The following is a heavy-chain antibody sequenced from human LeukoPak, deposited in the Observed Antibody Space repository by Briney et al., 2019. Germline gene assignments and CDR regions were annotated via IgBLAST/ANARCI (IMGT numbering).Heavy chain of an antibody. CDR2: IYYSGST. V-gene: IGHV4-59*01. D-gene: IGHD3-10*01. CDR3: ARGITIKGFPQNDY. Sequence: PSETLSLTCTVSGGSISSYYWSWIRQPPGKGLEWIGYIYYSGSTNYNPSLKSRVTISVDTSKNQFSLKLSSVTAADTAVYYCARGITIKGFPQNDYWGQGTLVTVSS. J-gene: IGHJ4*02. CDR1: GGSISSYY.